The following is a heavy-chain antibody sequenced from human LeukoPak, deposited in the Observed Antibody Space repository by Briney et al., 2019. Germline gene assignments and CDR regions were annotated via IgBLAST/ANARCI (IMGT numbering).Heavy chain of an antibody. J-gene: IGHJ4*02. Sequence: SETLSLTCTVSGGSISSSSYYWGWIRQPPGKGLEWIGNKYYTGSTYYNPSLKSRVTISVDTSKNQFSLKLSSVTAADTAVYYCASRDAVTTMLDYWGQGTLVTVSS. CDR2: KYYTGST. D-gene: IGHD4-17*01. CDR3: ASRDAVTTMLDY. V-gene: IGHV4-39*07. CDR1: GGSISSSSYY.